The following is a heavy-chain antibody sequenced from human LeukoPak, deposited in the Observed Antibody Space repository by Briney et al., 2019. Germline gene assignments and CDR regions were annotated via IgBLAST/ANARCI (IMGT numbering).Heavy chain of an antibody. J-gene: IGHJ4*02. Sequence: GGSLRLSCAASGFTFSSYAMSWVRQAPGKGLEWVSAISGGGGSAYYADSVKGRFTISRDNSKNTLYLQMNSLRAEDTAVYYCAKRGGANYYDTKPVNFDYWGQGTLVTVSS. V-gene: IGHV3-23*01. CDR3: AKRGGANYYDTKPVNFDY. D-gene: IGHD3-22*01. CDR2: ISGGGGSA. CDR1: GFTFSSYA.